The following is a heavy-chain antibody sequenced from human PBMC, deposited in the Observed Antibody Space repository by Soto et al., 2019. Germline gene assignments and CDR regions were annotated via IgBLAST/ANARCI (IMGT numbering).Heavy chain of an antibody. D-gene: IGHD3-16*01. Sequence: QVQLVESGGGVVQPGTSLRLSCVGSGFTFRSYVIPWVRQAPGKGLEWVALTSYDGSNKDYGDSVKGRFTISRDNSRNTVDLQMDSLRREDTALYYCARRGTTGGLDVWVQGTLVSVSS. CDR2: TSYDGSNK. V-gene: IGHV3-33*05. CDR3: ARRGTTGGLDV. CDR1: GFTFRSYV. J-gene: IGHJ1*01.